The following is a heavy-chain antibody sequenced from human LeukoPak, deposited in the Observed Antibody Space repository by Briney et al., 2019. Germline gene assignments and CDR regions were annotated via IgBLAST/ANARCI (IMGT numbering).Heavy chain of an antibody. CDR2: INHSGST. J-gene: IGHJ4*02. D-gene: IGHD1-1*01. V-gene: IGHV4-34*01. Sequence: SSETLSLTCAVYGGSFSGYYWNWIRQPPGKGLEWIGEINHSGSTNYNPSLKSRVTISVDTSKNQFSLKLSSVTAADKAVYYCALEGGDFDYWGQGTLVTVSS. CDR1: GGSFSGYY. CDR3: ALEGGDFDY.